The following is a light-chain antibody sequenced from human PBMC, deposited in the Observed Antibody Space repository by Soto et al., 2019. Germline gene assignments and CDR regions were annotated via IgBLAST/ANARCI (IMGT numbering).Light chain of an antibody. CDR2: GNS. V-gene: IGLV1-40*01. Sequence: QSVLTQPPSVSGAPGQRVTLSCTGSSSNIGAGYDVHWYQQLPGTAPKLLIYGNSNRPSGVPDRFSGSKSGTSASLAITGLQAEDEADYYCQSYDSSLMFGGGTKLTVL. J-gene: IGLJ3*02. CDR1: SSNIGAGYD. CDR3: QSYDSSLM.